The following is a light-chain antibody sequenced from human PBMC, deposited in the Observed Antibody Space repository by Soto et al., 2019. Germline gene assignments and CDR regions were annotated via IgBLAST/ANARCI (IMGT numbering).Light chain of an antibody. V-gene: IGKV1-5*03. CDR1: QSISSS. CDR3: LQHNSYPLT. CDR2: KAS. Sequence: DIQMTQSPSTLSASVGDRITITCRASQSISSSLAWYQQKPGKAPKLLIYKASSLQSGVPSRFGGAGSGTEFTLTISSLQPDDFATYYCLQHNSYPLTFGGGTKVEIK. J-gene: IGKJ4*01.